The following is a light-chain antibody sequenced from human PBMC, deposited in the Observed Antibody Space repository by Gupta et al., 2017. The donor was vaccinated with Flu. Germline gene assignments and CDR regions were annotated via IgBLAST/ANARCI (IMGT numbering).Light chain of an antibody. CDR1: SSDIGGYDY. CDR2: EVN. Sequence: VTISCTGTSSDIGGYDYVSWYRPYPAKPPNLMLYEVNRRPAGVPGRFSGSKAGNTASLTVSGLQAEDEAYYYCGSYSSTSNLIFGGGTKLTVL. V-gene: IGLV2-8*01. J-gene: IGLJ2*01. CDR3: GSYSSTSNLI.